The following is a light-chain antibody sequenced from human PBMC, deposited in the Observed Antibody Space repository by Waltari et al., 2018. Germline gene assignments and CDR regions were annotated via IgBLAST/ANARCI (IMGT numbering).Light chain of an antibody. Sequence: SYELTQPPSVSVSPGQTARITCSGDALPKQYAYWYQQKPGQAPVLVIYKDSERPSGIPRRFPGSSSGTTVTLTISGVQAEDEADYYCQSADSSGTYPVVFGGGTKLTVL. CDR2: KDS. J-gene: IGLJ2*01. V-gene: IGLV3-25*03. CDR1: ALPKQY. CDR3: QSADSSGTYPVV.